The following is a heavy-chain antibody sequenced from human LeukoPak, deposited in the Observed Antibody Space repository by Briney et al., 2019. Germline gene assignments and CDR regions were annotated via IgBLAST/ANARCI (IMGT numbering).Heavy chain of an antibody. CDR3: ARAGSDIAVAVPFDY. CDR2: IYHSGST. Sequence: PSETLSLTCTVSGGSITTYYWSWIRQPPGKGLEWIGYIYHSGSTNYNPSLKSRVTISVDTSKNQFSLKLSSVTAADTAVYYCARAGSDIAVAVPFDYWGQGTLVTVSS. CDR1: GGSITTYY. J-gene: IGHJ4*02. D-gene: IGHD6-19*01. V-gene: IGHV4-59*01.